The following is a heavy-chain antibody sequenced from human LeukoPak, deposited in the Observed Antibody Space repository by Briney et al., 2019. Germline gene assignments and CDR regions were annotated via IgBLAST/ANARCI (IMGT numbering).Heavy chain of an antibody. CDR1: GGSITSYY. D-gene: IGHD2-21*01. Sequence: SETPSLTCTVSGGSITSYYWAWLRQPPEKGLEWIGYVYYSGYSNYNPSLKSRVSMSVDTSMNQFSLKLASVTAADTAVYYCARHSIASDGARLFDYWGRGTLVTVSS. J-gene: IGHJ4*02. CDR3: ARHSIASDGARLFDY. CDR2: VYYSGYS. V-gene: IGHV4-59*08.